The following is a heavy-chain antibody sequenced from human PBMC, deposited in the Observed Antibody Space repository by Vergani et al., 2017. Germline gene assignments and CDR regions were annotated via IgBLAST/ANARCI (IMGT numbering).Heavy chain of an antibody. V-gene: IGHV3-23*01. Sequence: EVQLLESGGSLKQPGGSVRLSCAASGFTFSTYAMHWVRQAPGKGLEWVSALTGGGGSTYYADSFKGRFIISRDNSRDTLYLQMNSLRPEDTAVYYCARGAGNYYDSSGYFWDYYYGMDVWGQGTTVTVSS. D-gene: IGHD3-22*01. CDR3: ARGAGNYYDSSGYFWDYYYGMDV. J-gene: IGHJ6*02. CDR1: GFTFSTYA. CDR2: LTGGGGST.